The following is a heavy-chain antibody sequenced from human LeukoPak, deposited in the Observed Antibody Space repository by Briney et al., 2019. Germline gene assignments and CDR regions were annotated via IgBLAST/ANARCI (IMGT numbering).Heavy chain of an antibody. Sequence: PSETLSLTCTVSGGSISSYYWSWIRQPPGKGLEWIGYIYYSGSTKYNPSLRSRVTISVDTSKNRFSLKLSSVTAADTAVYYCARMIDFDRSGFDFWGQGTLVTVSS. CDR1: GGSISSYY. J-gene: IGHJ4*02. D-gene: IGHD3-22*01. V-gene: IGHV4-59*01. CDR3: ARMIDFDRSGFDF. CDR2: IYYSGST.